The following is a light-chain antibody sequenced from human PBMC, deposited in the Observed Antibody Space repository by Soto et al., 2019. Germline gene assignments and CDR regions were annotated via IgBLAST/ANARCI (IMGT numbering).Light chain of an antibody. V-gene: IGLV2-14*03. CDR2: DVS. CDR3: SSYTSINTVL. J-gene: IGLJ2*01. Sequence: QSVLTQPASVSGSPGQSITISCTGTSSDFGTYNSVSWYQQHPGKAPKLMIYDVSYRPSGVSNRFSGSKSGNTASLTISGLQPEDEADYYCSSYTSINTVLFGGGTKVTVL. CDR1: SSDFGTYNS.